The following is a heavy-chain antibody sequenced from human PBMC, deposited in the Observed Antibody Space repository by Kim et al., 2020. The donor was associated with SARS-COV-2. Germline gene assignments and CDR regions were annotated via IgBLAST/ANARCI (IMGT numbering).Heavy chain of an antibody. D-gene: IGHD2-15*01. J-gene: IGHJ4*02. Sequence: VKGRFTISRDNSKNTLYLQMNSLRAEDTAVYYCAKDLFVQMAKSGGPFDYWGQGTLVTVSS. V-gene: IGHV3-23*01. CDR3: AKDLFVQMAKSGGPFDY.